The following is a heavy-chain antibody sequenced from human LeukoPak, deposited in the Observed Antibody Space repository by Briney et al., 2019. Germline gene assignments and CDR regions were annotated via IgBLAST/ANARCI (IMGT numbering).Heavy chain of an antibody. V-gene: IGHV3-43*02. CDR2: ISGDGAST. Sequence: GESLRLSCAASGFTFDDYAMHWVRQAPGKGLEWVSLISGDGASTYYADSVKGRFTISRDNSKNSLYLQMNSLRTEDTSLYYCAKGIMGEMDTISNEYWGQGTLLTLPS. CDR3: AKGIMGEMDTISNEY. J-gene: IGHJ4*02. D-gene: IGHD5-24*01. CDR1: GFTFDDYA.